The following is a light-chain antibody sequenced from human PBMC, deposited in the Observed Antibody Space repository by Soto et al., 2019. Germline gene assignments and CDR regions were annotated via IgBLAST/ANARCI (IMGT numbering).Light chain of an antibody. CDR1: QSVSSY. Sequence: EIVLTQSPATLSLSPGERATLSCRASQSVSSYLAWYQQKPGQAPRLLIYDASNRATGIPPRFSGSGSGTDFTLTISSLEPEDFAVYYCQQRSNFYTFGQGTKLEIK. J-gene: IGKJ2*01. V-gene: IGKV3-11*01. CDR2: DAS. CDR3: QQRSNFYT.